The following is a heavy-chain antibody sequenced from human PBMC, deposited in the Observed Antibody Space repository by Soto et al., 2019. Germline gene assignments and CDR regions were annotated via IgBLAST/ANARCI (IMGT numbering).Heavy chain of an antibody. Sequence: GGSLRLSCTASGFTFGDYAMSWFRQAPGKGLEWVGFIRSKAYGGTTEYAASVKGRFTISRDDSKSIAYLQMNSLKTEDTAVYYCTRSTPNITIFGVVIRDFDYWGQGTLVTVSS. CDR3: TRSTPNITIFGVVIRDFDY. V-gene: IGHV3-49*03. J-gene: IGHJ4*02. CDR2: IRSKAYGGTT. CDR1: GFTFGDYA. D-gene: IGHD3-3*01.